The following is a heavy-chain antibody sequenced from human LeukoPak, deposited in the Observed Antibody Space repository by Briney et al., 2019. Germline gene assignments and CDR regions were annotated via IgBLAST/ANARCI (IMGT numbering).Heavy chain of an antibody. J-gene: IGHJ4*02. CDR1: GGSVSSGSYY. V-gene: IGHV4-61*01. D-gene: IGHD3-22*01. CDR3: ARDRPHYYDSSGYYGNIDY. CDR2: IYYSGST. Sequence: SETLSLTCTVSGGSVSSGSYYWSWVRQPPGKGLEWIGYIYYSGSTNYNPSLKSRVTISVDTSKNQFSLKLSSVTAADTAVYYCARDRPHYYDSSGYYGNIDYWGQGTLVTVSS.